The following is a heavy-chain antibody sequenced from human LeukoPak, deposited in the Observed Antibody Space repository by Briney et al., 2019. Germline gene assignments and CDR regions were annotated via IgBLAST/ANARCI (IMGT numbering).Heavy chain of an antibody. J-gene: IGHJ3*02. Sequence: PGGSLRLSCAASGFTFSSYWMHWVRQAPGKGLVWVSRINSDGSSTSYADSVKGRFTISRDNAKNTLYLQMNSLRAEDTAVCYCARRVGALMTFDIWGQGTMVTVSS. CDR2: INSDGSST. CDR1: GFTFSSYW. V-gene: IGHV3-74*01. CDR3: ARRVGALMTFDI. D-gene: IGHD1-26*01.